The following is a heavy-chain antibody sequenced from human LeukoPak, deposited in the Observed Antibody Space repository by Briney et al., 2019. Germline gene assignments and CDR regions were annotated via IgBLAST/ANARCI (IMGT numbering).Heavy chain of an antibody. J-gene: IGHJ4*02. CDR3: VHRLHDSSAYYRDS. Sequence: SGPSLVKPTQTLTLTCTFSGFSLSTLGVGVGWIRQPPGKALEWLAVIYWDDDKRYSPSLKSRVTITKDSSKNQVVLTMTNMDPVDTATYYCVHRLHDSSAYYRDSWGQGTLVTVSS. V-gene: IGHV2-5*02. D-gene: IGHD3-22*01. CDR2: IYWDDDK. CDR1: GFSLSTLGVG.